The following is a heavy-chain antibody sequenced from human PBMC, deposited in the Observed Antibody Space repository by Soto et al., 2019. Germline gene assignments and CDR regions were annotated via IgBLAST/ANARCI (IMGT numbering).Heavy chain of an antibody. J-gene: IGHJ5*02. Sequence: GGSLRLSCAASGFTFSSYGMHWVRQAPGKGLEWVAVISYDGSNKYYADSVKGRFTISRDNSKNTLYLQMNSLRAEDTAGYYCAKLGSSSWYGVGSNWFDPWGQGTLVTVSS. V-gene: IGHV3-30*18. CDR2: ISYDGSNK. CDR3: AKLGSSSWYGVGSNWFDP. CDR1: GFTFSSYG. D-gene: IGHD6-13*01.